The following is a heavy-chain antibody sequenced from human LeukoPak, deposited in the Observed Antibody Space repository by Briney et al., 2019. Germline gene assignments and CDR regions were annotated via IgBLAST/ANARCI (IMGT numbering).Heavy chain of an antibody. Sequence: GGSLRLSCAASGFTLSSYWMHWVRQAPGKGLVWVSRINSDGSSTSYADSVKGRFTISRDNAKNTLNLQMNSLRAEDTAVYYCARGKRGYSYGFDYWGQGTLVTVSS. CDR1: GFTLSSYW. CDR2: INSDGSST. J-gene: IGHJ4*02. CDR3: ARGKRGYSYGFDY. V-gene: IGHV3-74*01. D-gene: IGHD5-18*01.